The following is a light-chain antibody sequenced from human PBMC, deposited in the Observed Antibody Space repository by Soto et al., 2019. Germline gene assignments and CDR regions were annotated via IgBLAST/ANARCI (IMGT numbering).Light chain of an antibody. CDR1: SSNIGAGYA. CDR2: SDT. V-gene: IGLV1-40*01. Sequence: QSVLTQPPSVSGAPSQRVTISCTGSSSNIGAGYAVHWYQQLPGTAPKLLIYSDTHRPSGVPDRFSGSKSGTSASLAITGLQAQDEADYYCQSYDSTLSGAVFGGGTKLTVL. CDR3: QSYDSTLSGAV. J-gene: IGLJ2*01.